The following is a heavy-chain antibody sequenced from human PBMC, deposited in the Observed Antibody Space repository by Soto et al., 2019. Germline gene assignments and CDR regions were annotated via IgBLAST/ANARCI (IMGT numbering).Heavy chain of an antibody. CDR1: GGSISSSRY. CDR2: LYSGGSP. J-gene: IGHJ4*02. CDR3: ASDTAIPWFFV. D-gene: IGHD3-10*01. V-gene: IGHV4-39*01. Sequence: QLQLQESGPGLVKPSGTLSLTCTVSGGSISSSRYWGWIRQSPGKGLEWIGSLYSGGSPFYNPSLKSRVTISVDKSKNQFSLRLNSVTAADTAIYYCASDTAIPWFFVWGQGALVTVSS.